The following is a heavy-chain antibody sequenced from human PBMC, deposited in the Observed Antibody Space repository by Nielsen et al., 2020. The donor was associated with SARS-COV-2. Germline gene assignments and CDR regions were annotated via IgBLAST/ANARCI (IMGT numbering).Heavy chain of an antibody. Sequence: GESLKISCVASGFTSSNFALHWVRQAPGKGLDWVAVTSYDGSMTFYADSVKGRFTISRDNAKNSLFLQMNSLRAEDTAVYYCARSTVWLEHRTRLFSYSGMDVWGQGTTVTVSS. V-gene: IGHV3-30*03. J-gene: IGHJ6*02. D-gene: IGHD1/OR15-1a*01. CDR3: ARSTVWLEHRTRLFSYSGMDV. CDR2: TSYDGSMT. CDR1: GFTSSNFA.